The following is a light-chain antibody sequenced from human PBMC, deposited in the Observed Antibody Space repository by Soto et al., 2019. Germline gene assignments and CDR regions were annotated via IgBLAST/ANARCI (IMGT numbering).Light chain of an antibody. J-gene: IGLJ1*01. V-gene: IGLV2-14*01. CDR2: DVS. CDR1: SSDVGGYNY. CDR3: SSYTSSSTGYV. Sequence: QSVLTQPASVSGSPGQSITISCTGTSSDVGGYNYVSWYQQHPGKAPKLMIYDVSNRPSGVSNRLSGSKSGNTASLTIFGLQAEDEADYYCSSYTSSSTGYVFGTGTKVTVL.